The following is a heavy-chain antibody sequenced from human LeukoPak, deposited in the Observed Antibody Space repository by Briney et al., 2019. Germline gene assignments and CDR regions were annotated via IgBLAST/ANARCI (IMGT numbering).Heavy chain of an antibody. J-gene: IGHJ4*02. Sequence: SETLSLTCTVSGGSISSYYGSWIRQPAGKGLEWIGRIYTRGSTNYNPSLKSRVPMSVDTSKNQFSLKLSSVTAADTAVYYCARDTPDSSFDYWGQGTLVTVSS. CDR3: ARDTPDSSFDY. CDR2: IYTRGST. D-gene: IGHD6-13*01. V-gene: IGHV4-4*07. CDR1: GGSISSYY.